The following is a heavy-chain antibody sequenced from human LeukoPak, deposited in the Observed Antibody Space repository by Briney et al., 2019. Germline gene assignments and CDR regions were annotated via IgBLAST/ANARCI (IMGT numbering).Heavy chain of an antibody. D-gene: IGHD4-23*01. J-gene: IGHJ4*02. CDR1: GFTFSSYG. Sequence: PGRSLRLSCAASGFTFSSYGMHWVRQAPGKGLEWVAVISYDGSNKYYADSVKGRFTISRDNSKNTLYLQMNSLRAEDTAVYYCARGGYGGSLFDYWGQGTLVTVSS. CDR3: ARGGYGGSLFDY. CDR2: ISYDGSNK. V-gene: IGHV3-30*03.